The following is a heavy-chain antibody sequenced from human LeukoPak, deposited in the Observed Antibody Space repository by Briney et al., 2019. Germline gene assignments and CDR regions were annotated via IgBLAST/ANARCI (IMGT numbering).Heavy chain of an antibody. CDR3: SSSGVXXWQGSHX. CDR1: GYTLSELS. V-gene: IGHV1-24*01. Sequence: GASVKLSCKVSGYTLSELSMHWVRQSPGKGLEWMGGFDVAETDTIYAQKFQGRVTMTEDTSTDTAYMELNSLRSEDTAVYYCSSSGVXXWQGSHXWGQGTLVTVSS. D-gene: IGHD5-12*01. J-gene: IGHJ4*02. CDR2: FDVAETDT.